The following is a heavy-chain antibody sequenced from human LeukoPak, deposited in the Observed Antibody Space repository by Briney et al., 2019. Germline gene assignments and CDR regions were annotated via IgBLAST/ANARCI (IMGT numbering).Heavy chain of an antibody. J-gene: IGHJ5*02. D-gene: IGHD2-21*02. CDR2: ISAYNGNT. Sequence: EASVKVSCKASGYTFTSYGISWVRQAPGQGLEWMGWISAYNGNTNYAQKLQGRVTMTTDTSTSTAYMELRSLRPDDTAVYYCARVHCGGDCYSFLVSSYFDPWGQGTLVTVSS. CDR1: GYTFTSYG. CDR3: ARVHCGGDCYSFLVSSYFDP. V-gene: IGHV1-18*01.